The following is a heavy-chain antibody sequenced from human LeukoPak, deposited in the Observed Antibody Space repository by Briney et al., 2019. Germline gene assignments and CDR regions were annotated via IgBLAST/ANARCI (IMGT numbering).Heavy chain of an antibody. D-gene: IGHD4-17*01. J-gene: IGHJ4*02. CDR1: GFTFSSYA. CDR2: ISGSGGST. V-gene: IGHV3-23*01. Sequence: GGSLRLSCAASGFTFSSYAMSWVRQAPGKGLEWVSAISGSGGSTYYADSVKGRFTISRDNAKNTLYLQMNSLRAEDTAVYYCARRPDDYGDRSLDYWGQGTLVTVSS. CDR3: ARRPDDYGDRSLDY.